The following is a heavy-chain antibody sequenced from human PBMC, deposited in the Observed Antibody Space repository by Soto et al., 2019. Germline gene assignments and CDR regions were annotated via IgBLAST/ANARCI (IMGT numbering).Heavy chain of an antibody. V-gene: IGHV4-59*01. Sequence: LSLTCTVSGGSISSSYWSWIRQPPGKGLEWLAYIYDDGSANYNPPLKSRATISLDMSKNQFSLKLTSVTAADTAVYYCARDKYCSGGSCRKNWFDPWGQGTLVTVSS. CDR3: ARDKYCSGGSCRKNWFDP. J-gene: IGHJ5*02. CDR2: IYDDGSA. D-gene: IGHD2-15*01. CDR1: GGSISSSY.